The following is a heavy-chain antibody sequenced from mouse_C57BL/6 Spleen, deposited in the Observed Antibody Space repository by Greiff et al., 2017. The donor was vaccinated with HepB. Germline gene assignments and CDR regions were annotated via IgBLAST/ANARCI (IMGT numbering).Heavy chain of an antibody. V-gene: IGHV3-6*01. Sequence: EVKLQESGPGLVKPSQSLSLTCSVTGYSITSGYYWNWIRQFPGNKLEWMGYISYDGSNNYNPSLKNRISITRDTSKNQFFLKLNSVTTEDTATYYCARGVDGYHFDYWGQGTTLTVSS. CDR1: GYSITSGYY. D-gene: IGHD2-3*01. CDR2: ISYDGSN. CDR3: ARGVDGYHFDY. J-gene: IGHJ2*01.